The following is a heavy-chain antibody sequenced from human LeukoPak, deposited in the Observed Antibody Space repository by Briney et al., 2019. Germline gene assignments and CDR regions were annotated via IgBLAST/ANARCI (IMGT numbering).Heavy chain of an antibody. CDR2: IIPIFGTA. V-gene: IGHV1-69*05. CDR3: ARVRDELQLPYYFDY. D-gene: IGHD5-24*01. CDR1: GGTFSSYA. Sequence: SVKVSSKASGGTFSSYAISWVRQAPGQGLEWMGGIIPIFGTANYAQKFQGRVTITTDESTSTAYMELSSLRSEDTAVYYCARVRDELQLPYYFDYWGPGTLVTVSS. J-gene: IGHJ4*02.